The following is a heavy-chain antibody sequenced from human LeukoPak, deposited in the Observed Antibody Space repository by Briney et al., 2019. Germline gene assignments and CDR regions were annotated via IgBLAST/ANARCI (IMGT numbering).Heavy chain of an antibody. CDR1: GFPFSSYS. D-gene: IGHD6-13*01. CDR2: ISSSSIYI. V-gene: IGHV3-21*04. J-gene: IGHJ4*02. CDR3: AKAIAAADPGWALFDY. Sequence: PGGSLRLSCAASGFPFSSYSMNWVRQAPGKGLEWVSSISSSSIYIYYADSVKGRFTISRDNAKNSLYLQMNSLRTEDTAVYYCAKAIAAADPGWALFDYWGQGTLVTVSS.